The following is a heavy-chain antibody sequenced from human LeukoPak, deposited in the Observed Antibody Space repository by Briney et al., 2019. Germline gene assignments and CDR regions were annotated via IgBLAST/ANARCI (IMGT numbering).Heavy chain of an antibody. V-gene: IGHV1-2*02. D-gene: IGHD3-22*01. Sequence: ASVKVSCKASGYTFTSYDINWVRQATGQGLEWMGWINPNSGGTNYAQKFQGRVTMTRDTSISTAYMELSRLRSDDTAVYYCARDYERRYYYDSSGPGAFDIWGQGTMVTVSS. CDR1: GYTFTSYD. CDR2: INPNSGGT. CDR3: ARDYERRYYYDSSGPGAFDI. J-gene: IGHJ3*02.